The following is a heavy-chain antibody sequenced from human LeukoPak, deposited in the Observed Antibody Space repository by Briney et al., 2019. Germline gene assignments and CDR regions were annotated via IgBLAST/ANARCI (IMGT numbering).Heavy chain of an antibody. J-gene: IGHJ2*01. D-gene: IGHD3-22*01. Sequence: GGSLRLSCAVSGFSFNSYGMNWVRQAPGKGLEWVSYISSSGTTTDYADSVKGRFTIFRDNAKNSLYLQMDSLRDEDTAVYYCTRDRSNGYYGTFDLWGRGNLVIVSS. CDR1: GFSFNSYG. CDR2: ISSSGTTT. CDR3: TRDRSNGYYGTFDL. V-gene: IGHV3-48*02.